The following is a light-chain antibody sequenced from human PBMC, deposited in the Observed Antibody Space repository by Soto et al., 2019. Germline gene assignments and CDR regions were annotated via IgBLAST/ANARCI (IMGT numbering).Light chain of an antibody. CDR1: QSISSW. Sequence: DIQMTQSPSTLSASVGDRVTITCRASQSISSWLAWYQQKPGKAPKLLIYDASSLESGVPSSFSGRGSGTEFTLTISSLQPDDFATYYCQQYNSYSYTFGHGTKLDIK. V-gene: IGKV1-5*01. CDR3: QQYNSYSYT. CDR2: DAS. J-gene: IGKJ2*01.